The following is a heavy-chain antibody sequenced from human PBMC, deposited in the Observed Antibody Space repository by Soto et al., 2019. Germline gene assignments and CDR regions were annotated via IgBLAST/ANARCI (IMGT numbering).Heavy chain of an antibody. V-gene: IGHV3-15*01. CDR3: TTPYYYDSSGYYH. J-gene: IGHJ5*02. CDR1: GFTFSNAW. CDR2: IKSKTDGGTT. Sequence: GGSLRLSCAASGFTFSNAWMNWVRQAPGKGLEWVGRIKSKTDGGTTDYAAPVKGRFTISRDDSKNTLYLQMNSLKTEDTAVYYCTTPYYYDSSGYYHWGQGTLVTVSS. D-gene: IGHD3-22*01.